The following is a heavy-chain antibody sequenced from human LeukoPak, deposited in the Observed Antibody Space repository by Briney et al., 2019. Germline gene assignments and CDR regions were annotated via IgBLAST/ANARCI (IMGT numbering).Heavy chain of an antibody. V-gene: IGHV3-23*01. CDR1: GFTFSSYG. Sequence: DPGGTLRLSCAASGFTFSSYGMSWVRQAPGKGLEWVSAISGSGGSTYYADSVKGRFTISRDNSKNTLYLQMNSLRAEDTAVYYCAKLLAGCFDYWGQGTLVTVSS. J-gene: IGHJ4*02. CDR2: ISGSGGST. D-gene: IGHD6-19*01. CDR3: AKLLAGCFDY.